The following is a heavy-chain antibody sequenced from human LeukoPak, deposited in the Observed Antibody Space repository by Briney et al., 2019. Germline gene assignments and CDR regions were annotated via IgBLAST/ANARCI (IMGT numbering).Heavy chain of an antibody. J-gene: IGHJ4*02. CDR1: GGSISSYY. D-gene: IGHD6-19*01. CDR3: ARVGRAVDGFSIGY. CDR2: IYYSGST. V-gene: IGHV4-59*01. Sequence: SETLSLTCTVSGGSISSYYWSWIRQPPGKGLEWIGHIYYSGSTNYNPSLKSRVTISVDTSKNQFSLKLSSVTAADTAVYYCARVGRAVDGFSIGYWGQGTLVTVSS.